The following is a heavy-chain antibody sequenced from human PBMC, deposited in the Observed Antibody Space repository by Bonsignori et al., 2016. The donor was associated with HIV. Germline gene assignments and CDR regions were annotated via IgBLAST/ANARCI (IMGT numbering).Heavy chain of an antibody. J-gene: IGHJ4*02. V-gene: IGHV4-4*02. CDR1: GISMDSSNW. D-gene: IGHD7-27*01. Sequence: VQLQESGPGLVKPSGTLSLSCSVSGISMDSSNWWSWVRQSPEKGLEWIGEIFHTGDHQLQPVPQESSQHVNRQFKGQFSLTLTSVTAADTAVYYCARFILGFYWGQGKLVIVSS. CDR3: ARFILGFY. CDR2: IFHTGDH.